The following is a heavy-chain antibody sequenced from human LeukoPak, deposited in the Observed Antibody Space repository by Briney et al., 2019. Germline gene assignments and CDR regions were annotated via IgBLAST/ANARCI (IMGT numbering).Heavy chain of an antibody. J-gene: IGHJ5*02. Sequence: ASVTVSCKASGYTFTGYYMHWVRQAPGQGLEWMGWINPNSGGTNYAQKFQGRVTMTRDTSISTAYMELSRLRSDDTAVYYCARDWKDYYDSRANWFDPWAREPWSPSPQ. CDR3: ARDWKDYYDSRANWFDP. V-gene: IGHV1-2*02. CDR2: INPNSGGT. D-gene: IGHD3-22*01. CDR1: GYTFTGYY.